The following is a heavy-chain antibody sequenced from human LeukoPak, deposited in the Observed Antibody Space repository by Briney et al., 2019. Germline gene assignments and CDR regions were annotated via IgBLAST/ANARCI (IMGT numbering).Heavy chain of an antibody. CDR3: TRALTTEIDAFDI. D-gene: IGHD4-17*01. Sequence: SETLSLTCTVSGGSISNYYWSWIRQPAGKGLEWIGRIYTSGSTNYNPSLKSRVTMSVDTSKNQFSLKLSSVTAADTAVYYCTRALTTEIDAFDIWGQGTMVTVSS. V-gene: IGHV4-4*07. CDR2: IYTSGST. J-gene: IGHJ3*02. CDR1: GGSISNYY.